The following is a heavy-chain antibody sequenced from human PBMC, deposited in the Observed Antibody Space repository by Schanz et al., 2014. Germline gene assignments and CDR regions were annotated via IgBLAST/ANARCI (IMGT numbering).Heavy chain of an antibody. Sequence: QVQLVESGGGLVKPGGSLRLSCAASGFTFSDYYMSWIRQAPGKGLEWVSYISHNSHYTNYADSVKGRFTISRDTAENSVYLQMNSLRAEDTAVYYCARDKGGLIPFDYWGQGTLVTVSS. CDR3: ARDKGGLIPFDY. D-gene: IGHD2-15*01. CDR1: GFTFSDYY. V-gene: IGHV3-11*06. CDR2: ISHNSHYT. J-gene: IGHJ4*02.